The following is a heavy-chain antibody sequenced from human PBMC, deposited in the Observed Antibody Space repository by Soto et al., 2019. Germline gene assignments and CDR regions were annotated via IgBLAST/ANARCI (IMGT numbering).Heavy chain of an antibody. D-gene: IGHD3-22*01. CDR2: IRGETNGGTA. CDR1: GFNFANYA. V-gene: IGHV3-49*04. CDR3: TRYYYESSGYYVY. Sequence: TGGSLRLSCTGSGFNFANYALTWVRQVPGKGLEWVGFIRGETNGGTADYAASLKGRITISRDDSKSIAYLEINSLQTEDTAVYYCTRYYYESSGYYVYWGQGTLVTVSS. J-gene: IGHJ4*02.